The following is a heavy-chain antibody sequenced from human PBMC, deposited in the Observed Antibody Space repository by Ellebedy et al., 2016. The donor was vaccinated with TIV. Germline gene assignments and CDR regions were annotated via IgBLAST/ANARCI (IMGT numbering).Heavy chain of an antibody. V-gene: IGHV3-48*04. CDR3: ARVGDMAGKLYGPLDH. Sequence: GESLKISCEVTGVNFRKFSLNWVRQAPGKGLEWVAFISADGDTIYYAKSVKGRFTISRDDADSSLFLQMNSLRGEDTAVYYCARVGDMAGKLYGPLDHWGQGTQVTVPS. J-gene: IGHJ4*02. CDR2: ISADGDTI. CDR1: GVNFRKFS. D-gene: IGHD3-16*01.